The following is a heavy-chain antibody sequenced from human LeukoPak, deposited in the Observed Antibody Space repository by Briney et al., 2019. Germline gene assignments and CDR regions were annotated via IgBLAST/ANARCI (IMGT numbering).Heavy chain of an antibody. J-gene: IGHJ5*02. CDR1: GYSISSGYY. CDR2: IYHTGST. CDR3: ARGDSSSWSNYFDP. Sequence: SETLSLTCTVSGYSISSGYYWVWIRQPPGKGLEWNGSIYHTGSTSYYPSLKSRVTISIDTSKNQFSLKLSSVTAADTAVYYCARGDSSSWSNYFDPWGQGTLVTVSS. D-gene: IGHD6-13*01. V-gene: IGHV4-38-2*02.